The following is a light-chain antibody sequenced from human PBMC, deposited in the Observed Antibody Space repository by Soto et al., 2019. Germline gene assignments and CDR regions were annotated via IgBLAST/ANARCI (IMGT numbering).Light chain of an antibody. CDR2: GAS. CDR3: QRYGRLSLT. Sequence: EIVLTQSPGTLSLSPGERATLSCRASQSVSSSYLAWYQQKPGQAPRLLIYGASSRATGNPDRFSGSGSGTAFPLTSSRLEPEEFAVYYFQRYGRLSLTFGGGTKVEIK. V-gene: IGKV3-20*01. CDR1: QSVSSSY. J-gene: IGKJ4*01.